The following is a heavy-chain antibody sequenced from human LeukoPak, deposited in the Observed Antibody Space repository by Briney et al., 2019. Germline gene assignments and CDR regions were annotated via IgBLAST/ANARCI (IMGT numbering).Heavy chain of an antibody. CDR3: AREIGYCSSTSCHARLFDY. CDR2: INTDTGNP. V-gene: IGHV7-4-1*02. CDR1: GYTFTSNG. D-gene: IGHD2-2*01. Sequence: ASVKVSCKASGYTFTSNGMNWVRQAPGQGLEWMGWINTDTGNPTYAQGFTGRFVFSLDTSVSTAYLQISSLKAEDTAVYYCAREIGYCSSTSCHARLFDYWGQGTLVIVSS. J-gene: IGHJ4*02.